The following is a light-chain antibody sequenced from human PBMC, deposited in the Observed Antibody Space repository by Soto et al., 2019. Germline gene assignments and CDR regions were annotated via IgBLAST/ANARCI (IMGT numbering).Light chain of an antibody. Sequence: SYELTQSPAVSVAPGKTATITCGGNNIGGKSVHWYQQKPGQAPVLIIYYDASRPSGIPERFSGSNSGNTATLTISRVEAGDEADYYCQVWDGTSDHSVVFGGGTKL. CDR1: NIGGKS. J-gene: IGLJ2*01. CDR3: QVWDGTSDHSVV. V-gene: IGLV3-21*04. CDR2: YDA.